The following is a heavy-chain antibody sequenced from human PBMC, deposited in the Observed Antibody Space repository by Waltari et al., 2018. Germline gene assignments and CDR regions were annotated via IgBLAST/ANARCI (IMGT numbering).Heavy chain of an antibody. CDR2: ISYDGSNK. Sequence: QVQLVDSGGGVVQPGRSLRLSCAASGFTFSSYALHWVRPDPGKGLEWVAVISYDGSNKYYADSVKGRFTISRDNSKNTLYLQMNSLRAEDTAVYYCARARFIVVVVAALDYWGQGTLVTVSS. V-gene: IGHV3-30-3*01. D-gene: IGHD2-15*01. J-gene: IGHJ4*02. CDR3: ARARFIVVVVAALDY. CDR1: GFTFSSYA.